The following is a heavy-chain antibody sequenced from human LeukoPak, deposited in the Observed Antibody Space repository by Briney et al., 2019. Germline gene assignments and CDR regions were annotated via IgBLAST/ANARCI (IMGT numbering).Heavy chain of an antibody. CDR1: GVTLSTYA. Sequence: GGSLRLSCAASGVTLSTYAMSWARQAPGRGLEWVSAISGSGGSTYYADSVKGRFTISRDNSKNTLYLQMNSLRAEDTAVYYCAKDLTVTTSYYYYGMDVWGQGTTVTVSS. D-gene: IGHD4-11*01. CDR3: AKDLTVTTSYYYYGMDV. J-gene: IGHJ6*02. CDR2: ISGSGGST. V-gene: IGHV3-23*01.